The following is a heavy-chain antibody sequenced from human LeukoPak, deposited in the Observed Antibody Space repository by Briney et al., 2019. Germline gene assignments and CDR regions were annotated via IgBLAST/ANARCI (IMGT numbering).Heavy chain of an antibody. V-gene: IGHV3-30*04. D-gene: IGHD2-21*02. J-gene: IGHJ4*02. Sequence: GGSLRLSCAASGFTFSTIVLHGSGRVPGRGWGGGPVLSYEESNKYYADSVKGRFTISRDNSKNTLYLQMNSLRAEDTAVYYCARDGEICGGDCYPTDMGYYFDYWGQGTLVTVSS. CDR1: GFTFSTIV. CDR2: LSYEESNK. CDR3: ARDGEICGGDCYPTDMGYYFDY.